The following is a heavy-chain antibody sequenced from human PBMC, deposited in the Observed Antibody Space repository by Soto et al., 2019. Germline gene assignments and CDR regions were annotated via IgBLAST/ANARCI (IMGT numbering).Heavy chain of an antibody. CDR1: GFRFDDYG. Sequence: SLKISCEVSGFRFDDYGMHWVRQAPGKGLEWIAGISRDSRSISYGASMKGRFTISRDNAKNSLYLQLNSLRADDTAFYYCVKDALTTVAYYFEYWGQVALVTVSS. CDR2: ISRDSRSI. D-gene: IGHD4-17*01. V-gene: IGHV3-9*01. J-gene: IGHJ4*02. CDR3: VKDALTTVAYYFEY.